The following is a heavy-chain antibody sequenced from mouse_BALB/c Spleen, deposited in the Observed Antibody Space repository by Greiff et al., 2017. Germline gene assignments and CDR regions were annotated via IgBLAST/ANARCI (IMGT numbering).Heavy chain of an antibody. CDR3: NALTGTFDY. CDR2: IDPENGDT. Sequence: EVKLMESGAELVRSGASVKLSCTASGFNIKDYYMHWVKQRPEQGLEWIGWIDPENGDTEYAPKFQGKATMTADTSSNTAYLQLSSLTSEDTAVYYCNALTGTFDYWGQGTTLTVSS. V-gene: IGHV14-4*02. J-gene: IGHJ2*01. D-gene: IGHD4-1*01. CDR1: GFNIKDYY.